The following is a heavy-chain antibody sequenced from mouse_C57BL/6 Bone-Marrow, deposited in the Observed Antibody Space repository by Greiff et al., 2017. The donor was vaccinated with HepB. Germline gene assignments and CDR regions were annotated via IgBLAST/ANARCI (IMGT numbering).Heavy chain of an antibody. D-gene: IGHD2-4*01. CDR2: IDPSDSET. CDR3: AGITTEFAY. Sequence: VKLMESGAELVRPGSSVKLSCKASGYTFTSYWMHWVKQRPIQGLEWIGNIDPSDSETHYNQKFKDKATLTVDKSSSTAYMQLSSLTSEDSAVYYCAGITTEFAYWGQGTLVTVSA. V-gene: IGHV1-52*01. J-gene: IGHJ3*01. CDR1: GYTFTSYW.